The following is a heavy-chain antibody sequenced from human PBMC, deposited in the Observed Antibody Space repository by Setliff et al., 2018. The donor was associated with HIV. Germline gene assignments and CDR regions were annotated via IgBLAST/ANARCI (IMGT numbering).Heavy chain of an antibody. J-gene: IGHJ4*02. CDR1: GVSIENNF. D-gene: IGHD3-16*01. CDR3: ARGAYIKMNYCFDY. Sequence: SETLSLTCTVSGVSIENNFWSWFRQPPGKGLEWIGYISYTGSTNYDPSLKSRLTIVADTSKSQFSLKLTSVTAADTAVYYCARGAYIKMNYCFDYWGRGTLVTVTS. V-gene: IGHV4-59*01. CDR2: ISYTGST.